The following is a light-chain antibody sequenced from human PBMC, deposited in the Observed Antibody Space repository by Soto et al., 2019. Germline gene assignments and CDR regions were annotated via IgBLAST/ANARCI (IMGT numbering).Light chain of an antibody. V-gene: IGLV2-11*01. CDR2: DVS. Sequence: QSALTPPRSVSGSPGQSVTISCTGTSSDVGRYNYVSWYQHHPGKAPKLMIYDVSTRPSGVPDRFSGSKSGTTASLTISGLQAEDEADYYCCSYAGSPYVFGTGTKVTV. CDR3: CSYAGSPYV. J-gene: IGLJ1*01. CDR1: SSDVGRYNY.